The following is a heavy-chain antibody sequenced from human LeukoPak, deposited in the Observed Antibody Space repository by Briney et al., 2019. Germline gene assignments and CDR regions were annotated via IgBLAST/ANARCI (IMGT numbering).Heavy chain of an antibody. CDR1: GYTFTSYY. J-gene: IGHJ4*02. CDR3: AGGGTVTTIDY. Sequence: ASVKVSCKASGYTFTSYYMHWVRQAPGQGLEWMGIINPSGGSTSYAQRFQGRVTMTRDTSTSTVYMELSSLRSEDTAVYYCAGGGTVTTIDYWGQGTLVTVSS. V-gene: IGHV1-46*01. CDR2: INPSGGST. D-gene: IGHD4-17*01.